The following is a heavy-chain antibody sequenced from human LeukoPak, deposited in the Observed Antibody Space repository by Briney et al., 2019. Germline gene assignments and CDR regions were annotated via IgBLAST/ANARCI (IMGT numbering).Heavy chain of an antibody. CDR2: INHSGST. J-gene: IGHJ3*02. CDR1: GGSFSGYH. V-gene: IGHV4-34*01. CDR3: ARGTHYYGSGSYSDAFDI. D-gene: IGHD3-10*01. Sequence: SETPSLTCAVYGGSFSGYHWSWIRQPPGKGREWIGEINHSGSTNYNPSLKSRVTISVDTSKNQFSLKLSSVTAADTAVYYCARGTHYYGSGSYSDAFDIWGQGTMVTVSS.